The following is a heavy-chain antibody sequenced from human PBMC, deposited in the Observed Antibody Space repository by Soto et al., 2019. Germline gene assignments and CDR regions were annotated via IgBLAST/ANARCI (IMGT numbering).Heavy chain of an antibody. CDR2: IYYTGSA. CDR3: ASPGGWYGDYVGYFDL. CDR1: GGSISTYY. D-gene: IGHD4-17*01. Sequence: QVQLQESGPGLVKPSETLSLTCTVSGGSISTYYWSWIRQSPGKGLEWLGYIYYTGSATYNPSLKRPVTISIDTSKTLFSLKLSYVTAADTALYYWASPGGWYGDYVGYFDLWGRGTLVTVSS. V-gene: IGHV4-59*01. J-gene: IGHJ2*01.